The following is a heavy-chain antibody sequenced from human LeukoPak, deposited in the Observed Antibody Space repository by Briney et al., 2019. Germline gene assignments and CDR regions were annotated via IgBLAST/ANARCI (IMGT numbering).Heavy chain of an antibody. Sequence: SETLSLTFTVPAVSIRSYYWSWIRQPAGKGLRGIGRIYTSGSTNYNPSLRSRVIISLDTSKKQFSLKLYSVTAADTAVYYCARGYSSGSDWFDPWGQGILVTVSS. CDR3: ARGYSSGSDWFDP. CDR1: AVSIRSYY. D-gene: IGHD3-22*01. V-gene: IGHV4-4*07. J-gene: IGHJ5*02. CDR2: IYTSGST.